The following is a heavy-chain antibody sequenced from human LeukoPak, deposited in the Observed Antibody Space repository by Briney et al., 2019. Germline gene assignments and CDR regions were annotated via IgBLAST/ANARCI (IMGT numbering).Heavy chain of an antibody. CDR3: ARVQRRLGELSSPTDY. D-gene: IGHD3-16*02. CDR1: GFTFSSYE. Sequence: GGSLRLSCAASGFTFSSYEMNWVRQAPGEGLEWVSYISSSGSTIYYADSVKGRFTISRDNAKNSLYLQMNSLRAEDTAVYYCARVQRRLGELSSPTDYWGQGTLATVSS. J-gene: IGHJ4*02. CDR2: ISSSGSTI. V-gene: IGHV3-48*03.